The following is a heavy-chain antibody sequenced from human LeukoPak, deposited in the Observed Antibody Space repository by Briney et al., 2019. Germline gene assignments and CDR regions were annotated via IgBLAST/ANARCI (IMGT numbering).Heavy chain of an antibody. CDR3: ARKAPKKGWFDP. Sequence: PSETLSLSCTVSGGSNNGYYWSWIRQPPGKGLEWIGYTHPSGNTNYSPSLKSRVTISIDTSRNQFSLKLSSVTAADTAVCYCARKAPKKGWFDPWGQGTLVTVSS. V-gene: IGHV4-4*09. CDR1: GGSNNGYY. J-gene: IGHJ5*02. CDR2: THPSGNT.